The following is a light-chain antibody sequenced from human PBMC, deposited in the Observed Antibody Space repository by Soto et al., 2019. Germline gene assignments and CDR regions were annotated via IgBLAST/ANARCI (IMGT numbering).Light chain of an antibody. V-gene: IGLV6-57*02. CDR1: SGSIASNY. CDR3: QSYDSSSHVV. Sequence: NFMLTQPHSVSESPGKTVTISCTGSSGSIASNYVQWYQQRPGSAPTPVIYEDNQRPSGVPDRFSGSIDSSSNSASLTISGLKTEDEADYYCQSYDSSSHVVFGGGTKLTVL. CDR2: EDN. J-gene: IGLJ2*01.